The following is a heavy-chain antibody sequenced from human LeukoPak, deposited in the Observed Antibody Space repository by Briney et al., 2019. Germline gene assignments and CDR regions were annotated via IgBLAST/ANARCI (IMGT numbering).Heavy chain of an antibody. Sequence: SQTLSLTCVISGDSVSSNSAAWNWIRQSPSRGLEWLGGTYYRSKWYNDYAVSVKSRITIKSDTSKNQFSLQLNSVTPEDTAVYYCARANGRYCSGGSCYFRSGFDPWGQGTLVTASS. J-gene: IGHJ5*02. V-gene: IGHV6-1*01. CDR1: GDSVSSNSAA. CDR3: ARANGRYCSGGSCYFRSGFDP. CDR2: TYYRSKWYN. D-gene: IGHD2-15*01.